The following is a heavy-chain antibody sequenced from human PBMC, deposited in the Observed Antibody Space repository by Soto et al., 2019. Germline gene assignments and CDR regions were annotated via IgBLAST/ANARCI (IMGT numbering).Heavy chain of an antibody. Sequence: QVQLVQSGAEVKKPGSSVKVSCKASGGTFSSYAISWVRQAPGQGLEWMGGIIPIFGTANYAQKFQGRVTITAYESTSTAYMELSSLRAEDTAVYYCARESMTMVRGVIITNWFDPWGQGTLVTVSS. CDR3: ARESMTMVRGVIITNWFDP. V-gene: IGHV1-69*01. D-gene: IGHD3-10*01. J-gene: IGHJ5*02. CDR1: GGTFSSYA. CDR2: IIPIFGTA.